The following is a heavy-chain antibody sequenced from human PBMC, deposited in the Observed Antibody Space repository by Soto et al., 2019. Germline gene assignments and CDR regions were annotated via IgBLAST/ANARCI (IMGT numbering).Heavy chain of an antibody. D-gene: IGHD3-3*01. CDR1: GGSISSGGYS. J-gene: IGHJ6*02. Sequence: QLQLQESGSGLVKPSQTLSLTCAVSGGSISSGGYSWSWIRQPPGKGLEWTGYIYHSGSTYYNPSLKSRVTISVDRSKNQFSLKLSSVTAADTAVYYCARDRMNYDFWSGYYRRYGMDVWGQGTTVTVSS. CDR2: IYHSGST. CDR3: ARDRMNYDFWSGYYRRYGMDV. V-gene: IGHV4-30-2*01.